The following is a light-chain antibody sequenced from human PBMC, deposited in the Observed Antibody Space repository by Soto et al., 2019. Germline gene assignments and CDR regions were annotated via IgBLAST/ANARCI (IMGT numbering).Light chain of an antibody. CDR2: GVS. V-gene: IGLV2-14*03. Sequence: QSVLAQPASVSGSRGQSITISCTGTSSDGGRYNYVSWFQQHPGKVPKLIIYGVSNWPSGVSDRFSGSKSGNTASLPISGLQPVDEADYSCSSFTSSSPFVFGTGTKVTVL. CDR3: SSFTSSSPFV. CDR1: SSDGGRYNY. J-gene: IGLJ1*01.